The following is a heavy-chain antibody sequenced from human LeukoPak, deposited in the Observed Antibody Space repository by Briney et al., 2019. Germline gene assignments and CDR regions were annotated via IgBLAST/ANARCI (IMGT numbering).Heavy chain of an antibody. J-gene: IGHJ4*02. V-gene: IGHV3-53*01. D-gene: IGHD6-19*01. Sequence: GGSLRLSCAASGFSVSSNYMSWVRQAPGKGLEWVSIIYSAGGGGTTYYADSVKGRFAISRDNPKNTLNLQMNSLRGEDTAVYYCATKGDSGWFFDYWGQGTLVTVSS. CDR3: ATKGDSGWFFDY. CDR1: GFSVSSNY. CDR2: IYSAGGGGTT.